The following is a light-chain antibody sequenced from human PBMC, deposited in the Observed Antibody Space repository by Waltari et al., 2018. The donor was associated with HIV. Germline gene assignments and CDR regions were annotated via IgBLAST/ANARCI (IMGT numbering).Light chain of an antibody. V-gene: IGLV2-8*01. CDR1: SSDVGGYNY. Sequence: QSALTQPPSASGSPGQSVTISCTGTSSDVGGYNYVSWYQQHPGKAPKLMIFEVTKRPSGVPNRFSGAKSGNTASLTVSGLQADDEADYDCSSYTGYNDFLFGAGTKLAVL. J-gene: IGLJ3*02. CDR2: EVT. CDR3: SSYTGYNDFL.